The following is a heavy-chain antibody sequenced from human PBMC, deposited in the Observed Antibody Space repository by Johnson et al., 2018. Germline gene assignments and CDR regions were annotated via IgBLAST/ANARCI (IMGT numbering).Heavy chain of an antibody. V-gene: IGHV3-33*01. J-gene: IGHJ6*02. CDR2: IWYDGSNK. D-gene: IGHD2-2*02. Sequence: QVQLVESGGGVVQPGRSLRLSCAASGFTFSSYGMHWVRQAPGKGLEWVAVIWYDGSNKYYADSVKGRFTISRENSKNTLYLQMTSLRAEDTAGYYCARDQGEIVVVPAAINYYYGMDVWGQGTTVTVSS. CDR1: GFTFSSYG. CDR3: ARDQGEIVVVPAAINYYYGMDV.